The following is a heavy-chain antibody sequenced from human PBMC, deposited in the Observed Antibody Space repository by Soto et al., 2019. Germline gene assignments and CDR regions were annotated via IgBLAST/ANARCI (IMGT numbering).Heavy chain of an antibody. Sequence: PWGSLRLSCASPGFNFNIHALHWIRQAPGEGLEWVAVMSPGGNSQYYADSVKGRFTISRDTSKSTLYLQMTSLRPEDTAVYYCASGAAFYYDTSRYWGQGTLVTVS. CDR3: ASGAAFYYDTSRY. D-gene: IGHD3-22*01. CDR1: GFNFNIHA. CDR2: MSPGGNSQ. J-gene: IGHJ4*02. V-gene: IGHV3-30-3*01.